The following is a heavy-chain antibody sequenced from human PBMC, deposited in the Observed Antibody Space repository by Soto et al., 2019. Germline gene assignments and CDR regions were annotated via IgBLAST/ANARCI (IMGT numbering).Heavy chain of an antibody. J-gene: IGHJ4*01. CDR1: GFTFSSYT. D-gene: IGHD3-22*01. V-gene: IGHV3-30*04. Sequence: GGSLRLSCAASGFTFSSYTMHWVRQTPGKGLERVAVISHDGSDKYYADSVKGRFTISRDNSKNTLYLQMSSLRVEDTAVYYCAKDTYYHDSSGYYVFDYWGQGTLVTVSS. CDR2: ISHDGSDK. CDR3: AKDTYYHDSSGYYVFDY.